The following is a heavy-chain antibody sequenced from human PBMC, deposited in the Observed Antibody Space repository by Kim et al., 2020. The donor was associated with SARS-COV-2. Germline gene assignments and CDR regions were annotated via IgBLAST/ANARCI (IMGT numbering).Heavy chain of an antibody. J-gene: IGHJ5*02. Sequence: FAISRDNSKNTLYLQMNSLKAEDTAVYYCARDFFRCSGGSCYYWENWFDPWGQGTLVTVSS. D-gene: IGHD2-15*01. V-gene: IGHV3-66*01. CDR3: ARDFFRCSGGSCYYWENWFDP.